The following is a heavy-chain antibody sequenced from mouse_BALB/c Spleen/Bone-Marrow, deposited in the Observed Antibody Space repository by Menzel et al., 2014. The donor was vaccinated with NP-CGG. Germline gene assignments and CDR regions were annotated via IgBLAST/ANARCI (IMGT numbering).Heavy chain of an antibody. J-gene: IGHJ3*01. CDR1: GFSLTGYG. Sequence: VMLVESGPGLVSPSQSLSITCTVSGFSLTGYGVNWVRQPPGKGLEWLGMIWGDGSTDYNSALKSRLSVSKDNSKSQVFLKMNSLQTDDTARYYCARDAGTGRFAYWGQGTLVTVSA. CDR3: ARDAGTGRFAY. CDR2: IWGDGST. D-gene: IGHD4-1*01. V-gene: IGHV2-6-7*01.